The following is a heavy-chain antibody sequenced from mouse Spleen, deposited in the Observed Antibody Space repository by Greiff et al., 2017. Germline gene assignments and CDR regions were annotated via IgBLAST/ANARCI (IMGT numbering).Heavy chain of an antibody. Sequence: EADGGLVQPKGSLKLSCAASGFSFNTYAMNWVRQAPGKGLEWVARIRSKSNNYATYYADSVKDRFTISRDDSESMLYLQMNNLKTEDTAMYYCVRQGTYRAMDYWGQGTSVTVSS. CDR3: VRQGTYRAMDY. CDR2: IRSKSNNYAT. CDR1: GFSFNTYA. V-gene: IGHV10-1*01. D-gene: IGHD5-1*01. J-gene: IGHJ4*01.